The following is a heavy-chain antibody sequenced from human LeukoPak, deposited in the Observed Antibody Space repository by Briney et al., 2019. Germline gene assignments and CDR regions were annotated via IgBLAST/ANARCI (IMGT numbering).Heavy chain of an antibody. J-gene: IGHJ4*02. V-gene: IGHV5-51*01. CDR2: IYPGDSDT. CDR1: GYSFTSYW. D-gene: IGHD5-12*01. Sequence: GESLKISCKGSGYSFTSYWIGWVRQMPGKGLEWMGIIYPGDSDTRYSPSFQGQVAISADKSISTAYLQWSSLKASDTAMYYCARHGRYSGYGRDYWGQGTLVTVSS. CDR3: ARHGRYSGYGRDY.